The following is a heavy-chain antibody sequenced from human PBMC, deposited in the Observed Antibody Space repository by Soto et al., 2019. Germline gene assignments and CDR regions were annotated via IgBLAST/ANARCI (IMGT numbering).Heavy chain of an antibody. Sequence: QVHLVQSGAEVKKPGSSVKVSCKASGGTFNTYTLIWVRQAPGQGLEWMGRIIPFLSVTNSAQKSQGRVALPADMSTSTAYLELTSLTSDDTAIYLCAFGSWSAETFDTWGQGTMVTVSS. CDR1: GGTFNTYT. V-gene: IGHV1-69*02. J-gene: IGHJ3*02. D-gene: IGHD6-13*01. CDR3: AFGSWSAETFDT. CDR2: IIPFLSVT.